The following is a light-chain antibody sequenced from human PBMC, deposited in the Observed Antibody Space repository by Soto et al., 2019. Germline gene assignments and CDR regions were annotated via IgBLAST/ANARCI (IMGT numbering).Light chain of an antibody. CDR2: EVS. CDR3: NSYTSSGTWV. CDR1: SSDIGVYNY. Sequence: QSALTQPASVSGSPGQSITISCTGTSSDIGVYNYVSWYQQHPGKAPKLMIYEVSNRPSGVSNRFSGSKSGNTASLTISGLQAEDEADYYCNSYTSSGTWVFGGGTKVTVL. J-gene: IGLJ3*02. V-gene: IGLV2-14*01.